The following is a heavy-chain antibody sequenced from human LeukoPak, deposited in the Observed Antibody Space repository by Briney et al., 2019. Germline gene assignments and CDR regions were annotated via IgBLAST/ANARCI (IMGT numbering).Heavy chain of an antibody. D-gene: IGHD3-10*01. Sequence: GRSLRLSCAASVFIFGNYAMHWLRQAPGKGLEWVAAISYHGRNIYYADSVKGRFIISRDNSENTLYLQMSSLTTEDTAMYYCAKGRGSYNALDIWGQGTVVTVSS. J-gene: IGHJ3*02. CDR2: ISYHGRNI. CDR3: AKGRGSYNALDI. V-gene: IGHV3-30-3*01. CDR1: VFIFGNYA.